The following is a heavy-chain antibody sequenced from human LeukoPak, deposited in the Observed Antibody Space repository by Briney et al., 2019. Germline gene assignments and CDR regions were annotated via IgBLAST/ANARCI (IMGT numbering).Heavy chain of an antibody. J-gene: IGHJ4*02. Sequence: GGSLRLSCAASGFTFSSYSMNWVRQAPGEGLEWVSYISRSSTTIFYADSVKGRFTISRDNAKDSVYLQMNRLRDGDAAVYYCARSDGSGSDRDYWGQGTLVTVSS. CDR3: ARSDGSGSDRDY. D-gene: IGHD3-10*01. CDR1: GFTFSSYS. CDR2: ISRSSTTI. V-gene: IGHV3-48*02.